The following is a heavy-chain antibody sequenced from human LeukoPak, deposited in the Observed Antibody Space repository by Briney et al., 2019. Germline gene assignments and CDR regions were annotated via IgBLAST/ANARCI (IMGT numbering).Heavy chain of an antibody. Sequence: GGSLRLSCAASGFTFSSYSMNWVRQAPGKGLEWVSYISSCSSTIYYADSVKGRFTISRDNAKNSLYLQMNSLRAEDTAVYYCARGGYLKGIAAAGWFDPWGQGTLVTVSS. CDR3: ARGGYLKGIAAAGWFDP. J-gene: IGHJ5*02. CDR2: ISSCSSTI. D-gene: IGHD6-13*01. CDR1: GFTFSSYS. V-gene: IGHV3-48*04.